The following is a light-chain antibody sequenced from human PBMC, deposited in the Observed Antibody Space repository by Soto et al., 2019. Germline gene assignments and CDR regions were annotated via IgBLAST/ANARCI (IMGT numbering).Light chain of an antibody. J-gene: IGKJ1*01. CDR1: QSVSSSY. Sequence: EVVLTQSPGTLSLSPGERAILSCRASQSVSSSYLAWYQQKPGQAPRLLIYDASSRATGIPDRFSGRGSGTDFTLTISRLEPEDFAVYYCQQYGNSPKTFGQGTKVEIK. V-gene: IGKV3-20*01. CDR2: DAS. CDR3: QQYGNSPKT.